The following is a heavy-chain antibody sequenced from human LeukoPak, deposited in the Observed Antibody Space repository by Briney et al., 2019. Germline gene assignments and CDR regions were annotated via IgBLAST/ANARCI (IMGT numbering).Heavy chain of an antibody. D-gene: IGHD3-10*01. J-gene: IGHJ4*02. CDR2: ISSSSSTI. V-gene: IGHV3-48*02. Sequence: GGSLRLSCAASGFTFSSYSTNWVRQAPGKGLEWVSYISSSSSTIYYADSVKGRFTISRDNAKNPLYLQMNSLRDEDTAVYYCARESLYGSGSYSFDYWGQGTLVTVSS. CDR3: ARESLYGSGSYSFDY. CDR1: GFTFSSYS.